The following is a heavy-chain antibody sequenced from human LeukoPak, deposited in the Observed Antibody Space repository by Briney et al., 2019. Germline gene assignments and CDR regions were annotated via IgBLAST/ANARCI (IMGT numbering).Heavy chain of an antibody. J-gene: IGHJ6*03. D-gene: IGHD5-18*01. Sequence: SETLSLTCTVSGGSISSYYWSWIRQPAGRGLEWIGRIYTSGSTNYNPSLKSRVTMSVDTSKNQFSLKLSSVTAADTAVYYCAREGVTDYYYYMDVWGKGTTVTVSS. CDR3: AREGVTDYYYYMDV. CDR2: IYTSGST. V-gene: IGHV4-4*07. CDR1: GGSISSYY.